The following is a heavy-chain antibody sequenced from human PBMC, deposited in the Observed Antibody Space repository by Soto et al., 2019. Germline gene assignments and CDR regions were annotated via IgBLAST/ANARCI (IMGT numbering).Heavy chain of an antibody. Sequence: ASVKVSCKASGYTFTSYGISWVRQAPGQGLEWMGWISAYNGSTSYAQKFQGRVTITADESTSTAYMELSSLRSEDTAVYYCARYLEMATAGAFDIWGQGTMVTVSS. D-gene: IGHD5-12*01. CDR1: GYTFTSYG. V-gene: IGHV1-18*01. CDR3: ARYLEMATAGAFDI. CDR2: ISAYNGST. J-gene: IGHJ3*02.